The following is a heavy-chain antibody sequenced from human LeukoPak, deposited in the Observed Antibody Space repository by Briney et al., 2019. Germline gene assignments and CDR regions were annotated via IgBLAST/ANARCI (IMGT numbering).Heavy chain of an antibody. J-gene: IGHJ6*02. Sequence: PGGSLRLSCAASGFTFSSYSMNWVRQAPGKGLEWVSSISSSSSYIYYADSVKGRFTISRDNAKNSLYLQMNSLRAEDTAVYYCARVATIFGVVIEDYYYGVDVWGQGTTVTVSS. CDR2: ISSSSSYI. D-gene: IGHD3-3*01. CDR1: GFTFSSYS. CDR3: ARVATIFGVVIEDYYYGVDV. V-gene: IGHV3-21*01.